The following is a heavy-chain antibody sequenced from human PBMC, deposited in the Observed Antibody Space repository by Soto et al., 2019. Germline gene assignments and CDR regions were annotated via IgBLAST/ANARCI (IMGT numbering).Heavy chain of an antibody. J-gene: IGHJ4*02. CDR2: ISSSSSYI. CDR3: ARGHSSSSSSFDY. Sequence: PGGSLRLSCAASGFTFSSYSMNWVRQAPGKGLEWVSSISSSSSYIYYADSVKGRFTISRDNAKSSLYLQMNSLRAEDTAVYYCARGHSSSSSSFDYWGQGTLVTVSS. V-gene: IGHV3-21*01. CDR1: GFTFSSYS. D-gene: IGHD6-6*01.